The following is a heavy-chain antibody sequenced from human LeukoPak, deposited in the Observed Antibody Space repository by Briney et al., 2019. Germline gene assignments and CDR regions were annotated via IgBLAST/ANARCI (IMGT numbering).Heavy chain of an antibody. J-gene: IGHJ6*03. V-gene: IGHV1-69*05. CDR3: ASDQHDYMDV. D-gene: IGHD2-21*01. CDR2: IIPIFGTA. CDR1: GGTFSSYA. Sequence: SVKVSCTASGGTFSSYAISWVRQAPGQGLEWMGGIIPIFGTANYAQKFQGRVTITTDESTSTAYMELSSLRSEDTAVYYCASDQHDYMDVWGKGTTVAVSS.